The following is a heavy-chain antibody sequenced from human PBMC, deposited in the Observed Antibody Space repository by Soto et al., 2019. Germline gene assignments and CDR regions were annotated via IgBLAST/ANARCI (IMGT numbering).Heavy chain of an antibody. Sequence: GESLKISCKGSGYSFTSYWISWVRQMPGKGLEWMGRIDPSDSYTNYSPSFQGHVTISADKSISTAYLQWSSLKASATAMYYCARLSGYVDYYYGMDVWGQGTTVTVSS. J-gene: IGHJ6*02. CDR1: GYSFTSYW. CDR2: IDPSDSYT. D-gene: IGHD1-1*01. CDR3: ARLSGYVDYYYGMDV. V-gene: IGHV5-10-1*01.